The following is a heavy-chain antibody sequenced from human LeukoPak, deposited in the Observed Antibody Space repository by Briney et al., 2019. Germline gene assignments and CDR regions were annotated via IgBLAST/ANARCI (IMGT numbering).Heavy chain of an antibody. Sequence: GGSLRLSCAASGFTFSSYWMHWVRQAPGRGLVWVSRINSDGSSTSYADSVKGRFTISRDNAKNTLYLQMNSLRAEDTAVYYCARDEAYCGGDCYSRFGIDYWGQGTLVTVSS. CDR2: INSDGSST. D-gene: IGHD2-21*02. CDR3: ARDEAYCGGDCYSRFGIDY. V-gene: IGHV3-74*01. J-gene: IGHJ4*02. CDR1: GFTFSSYW.